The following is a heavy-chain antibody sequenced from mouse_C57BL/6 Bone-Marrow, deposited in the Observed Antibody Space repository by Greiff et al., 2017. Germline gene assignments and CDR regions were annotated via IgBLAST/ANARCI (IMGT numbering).Heavy chain of an antibody. D-gene: IGHD1-1*01. Sequence: QVQLQQSGAELVRPGTSVKVSCKASGYAFTNYLIEWVKQRPGQGLEWIGVINPGSGGTNYNEKFKGKATLTADKSSSTSYMQLSSLTSEDSAVYFCARVMYYYGSSYVYWYFDVWCTGTTVTVSS. J-gene: IGHJ1*03. CDR1: GYAFTNYL. CDR3: ARVMYYYGSSYVYWYFDV. CDR2: INPGSGGT. V-gene: IGHV1-54*01.